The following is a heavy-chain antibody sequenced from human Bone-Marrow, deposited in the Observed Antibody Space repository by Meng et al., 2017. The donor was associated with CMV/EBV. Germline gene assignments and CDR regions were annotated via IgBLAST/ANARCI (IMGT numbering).Heavy chain of an antibody. V-gene: IGHV1-2*02. Sequence: CKTSGYTFTAYYIHWVRQAPGQKLEWMGWINPHSGDTNYAQSFQGRVTMTRDTSISAAYMELTRLRSDDTAMYYCARDMYPYYYFASWGQGTLVTVSS. J-gene: IGHJ4*02. CDR1: GYTFTAYY. CDR2: INPHSGDT. CDR3: ARDMYPYYYFAS. D-gene: IGHD2-21*01.